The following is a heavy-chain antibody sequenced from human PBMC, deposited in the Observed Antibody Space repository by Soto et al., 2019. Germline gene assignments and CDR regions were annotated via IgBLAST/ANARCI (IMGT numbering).Heavy chain of an antibody. Sequence: SETLSLTCTVSGGSISNYYWSWIRQPPGKGLEWIGSIYDSGSTNYNPSLKTRVTISRDTSKNQFSLKLISVTAADTAVYYCARGHQLLVGWGQGTLVTVSS. CDR3: ARGHQLLVG. CDR2: IYDSGST. D-gene: IGHD6-19*01. J-gene: IGHJ4*02. CDR1: GGSISNYY. V-gene: IGHV4-59*01.